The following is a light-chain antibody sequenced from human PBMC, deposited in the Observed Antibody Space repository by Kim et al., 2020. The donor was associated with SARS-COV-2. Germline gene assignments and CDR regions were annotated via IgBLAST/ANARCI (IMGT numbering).Light chain of an antibody. CDR1: QDISNY. J-gene: IGKJ1*01. CDR3: QKCDSAPWT. Sequence: AAVGDRVTITGRASQDISNYLAWFQRKPVKAPKLLIYAASALQPGVPSRFSGSGSGTDFTLTVTSLQPEDVATYYCQKCDSAPWTFGQGTKVDIK. CDR2: AAS. V-gene: IGKV1-27*01.